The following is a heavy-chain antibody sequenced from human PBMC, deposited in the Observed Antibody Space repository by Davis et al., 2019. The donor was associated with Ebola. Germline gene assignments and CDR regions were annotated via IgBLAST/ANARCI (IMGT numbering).Heavy chain of an antibody. Sequence: GESLKISCVASGFTFSSYSMNWVRQAPGKGLEWVSYISSSGSTIYYADSVKGRFTISRDNAKNSLYLQMNSLRAEDTAVYYCARVGSSGYPLYYYYGMDVWGQGTTVTVSS. J-gene: IGHJ6*02. D-gene: IGHD3-22*01. CDR3: ARVGSSGYPLYYYYGMDV. CDR1: GFTFSSYS. V-gene: IGHV3-48*04. CDR2: ISSSGSTI.